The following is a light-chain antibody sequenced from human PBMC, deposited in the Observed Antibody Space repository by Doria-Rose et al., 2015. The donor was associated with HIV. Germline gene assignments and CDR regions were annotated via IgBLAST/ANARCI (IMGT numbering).Light chain of an antibody. Sequence: TQSPGTLSLSPGERATLSCRASQSVSANYLAWYQQRPGQSPRLLIYDASSRATDIPDRFSGSGSGTDCTLTISRLEPEDFAVYYCHQYASSRTFGQGTKVEIK. J-gene: IGKJ1*01. V-gene: IGKV3-20*01. CDR3: HQYASSRT. CDR2: DAS. CDR1: QSVSANY.